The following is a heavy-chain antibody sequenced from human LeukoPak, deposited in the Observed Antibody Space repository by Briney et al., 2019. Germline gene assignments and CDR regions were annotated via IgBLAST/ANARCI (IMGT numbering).Heavy chain of an antibody. CDR1: GFTFSSYD. Sequence: PGGSLRLSCAATGFTFSSYDMSWVRQAPGKGLEWVAAISGSGGSTYYADSVKGRFTISRDNSKNTLYLQMNSLRAEDTAVYYCARSSGVLLWFGEFGGPQQHVDVWGKGTTVTISS. CDR2: ISGSGGST. J-gene: IGHJ6*04. V-gene: IGHV3-23*01. D-gene: IGHD3-10*01. CDR3: ARSSGVLLWFGEFGGPQQHVDV.